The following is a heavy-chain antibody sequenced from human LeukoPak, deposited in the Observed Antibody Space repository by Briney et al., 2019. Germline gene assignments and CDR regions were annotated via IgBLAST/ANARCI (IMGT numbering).Heavy chain of an antibody. V-gene: IGHV4-39*07. Sequence: SETLSLTCTVSGGSISSSSYYWGWIRQPPGKGLEWIGSIYYSGSTYYNPSLKSRVTISVDTSKNQFSLKLSSVTAADTAVYYCARVRRYFDWLFNWGQGTLVTVSS. D-gene: IGHD3-9*01. J-gene: IGHJ4*02. CDR3: ARVRRYFDWLFN. CDR2: IYYSGST. CDR1: GGSISSSSYY.